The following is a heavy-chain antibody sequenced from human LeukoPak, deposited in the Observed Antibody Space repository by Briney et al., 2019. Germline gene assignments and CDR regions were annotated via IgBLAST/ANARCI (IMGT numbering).Heavy chain of an antibody. J-gene: IGHJ6*02. CDR3: ATGERSDGVDV. Sequence: EASVKVSCKVSGYTLTELSMHWVRQAPGKGLEWMGGFDPEDGETIYAQKFQGRVTMTEDTSTDTAYMELSSLRSGDTAVYYRATGERSDGVDVWGQGTTVTVSS. CDR1: GYTLTELS. V-gene: IGHV1-24*01. CDR2: FDPEDGET.